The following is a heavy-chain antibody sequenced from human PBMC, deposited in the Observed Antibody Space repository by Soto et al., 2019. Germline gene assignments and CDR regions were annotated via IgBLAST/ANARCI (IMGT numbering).Heavy chain of an antibody. D-gene: IGHD3-10*01. CDR1: GFSLSTSGVG. Sequence: QITLKESGPTLVKPTQTLTLTCTFSGFSLSTSGVGVGWIRQPPGKALEWLGIIYWDDVKWCSPSLKTRLTLTKDTSKTLVVLIMTNMDPVDTATYYCAHSEGFGEYFQHWGQGTLVTVSS. V-gene: IGHV2-5*02. J-gene: IGHJ1*01. CDR3: AHSEGFGEYFQH. CDR2: IYWDDVK.